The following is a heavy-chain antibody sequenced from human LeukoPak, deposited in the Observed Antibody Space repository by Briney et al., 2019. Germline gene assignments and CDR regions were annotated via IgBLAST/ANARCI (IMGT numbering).Heavy chain of an antibody. CDR3: AREPTLSSSSDLGVY. CDR2: INPNSGGT. V-gene: IGHV1-2*02. CDR1: GYTFTGYY. Sequence: ASVKVSCKASGYTFTGYYMHWVRQAPGQGLEWMGWINPNSGGTNYAQKFQGRVTMTRDTSISTAYMELSRLRSDDTAVYYCAREPTLSSSSDLGVYWGQGTLVTVSS. D-gene: IGHD6-6*01. J-gene: IGHJ4*02.